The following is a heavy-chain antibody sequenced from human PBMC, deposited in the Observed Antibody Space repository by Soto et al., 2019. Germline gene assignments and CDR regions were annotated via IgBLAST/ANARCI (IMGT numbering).Heavy chain of an antibody. V-gene: IGHV3-23*01. D-gene: IGHD6-13*01. Sequence: EVQLLESGGGLVQPRGSLRLSCAASGFTFSSYAMSWVRQAPGKGLEWVSAISGSGGSTYYADSVKGRFTISRDNSKNTLYLQMNSLRAEDTAVYYCAKDSSSSWSKDMDVWGKGTTVTVSS. J-gene: IGHJ6*03. CDR2: ISGSGGST. CDR3: AKDSSSSWSKDMDV. CDR1: GFTFSSYA.